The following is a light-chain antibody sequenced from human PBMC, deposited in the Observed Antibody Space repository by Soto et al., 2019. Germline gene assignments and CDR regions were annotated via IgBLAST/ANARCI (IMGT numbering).Light chain of an antibody. CDR3: SSYTSSTPYV. CDR2: EVS. J-gene: IGLJ1*01. CDR1: TSDVGGYNY. Sequence: QSVLTQPASVSGSPGQSITISCTGTTSDVGGYNYVSWYQQHPGKAPKLMIYEVSNQPSGVSNRFSASKSGNTASLTISGLQAEDEGDYYCSSYTSSTPYVFGTGTKVTVL. V-gene: IGLV2-14*01.